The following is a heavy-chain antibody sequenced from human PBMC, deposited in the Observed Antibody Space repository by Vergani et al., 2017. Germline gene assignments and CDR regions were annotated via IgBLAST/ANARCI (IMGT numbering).Heavy chain of an antibody. Sequence: QVQLQESGPGLLKPSETLSLTCAVYGGSFSGYYWSWIRQPPGKGLEWIGEINHSGSTNYNPSLKSRVTISVDTSKNQFSLKLSSVTAADTAVYYCARVIKAYSSGWYNFDYWGQGTLVTVSS. CDR2: INHSGST. J-gene: IGHJ4*02. CDR1: GGSFSGYY. V-gene: IGHV4-34*01. D-gene: IGHD6-19*01. CDR3: ARVIKAYSSGWYNFDY.